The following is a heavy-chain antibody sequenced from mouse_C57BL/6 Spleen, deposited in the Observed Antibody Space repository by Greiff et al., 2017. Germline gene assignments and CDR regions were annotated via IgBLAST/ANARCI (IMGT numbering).Heavy chain of an antibody. D-gene: IGHD1-1*01. V-gene: IGHV1-52*01. Sequence: VQLQQPGAELVRPGSSVKLSCTASGYTFTSYWMHWVKQRPIQGLEWIGNIDPSDSETHYNQKFKDKATLTVDKSSSTAYMQLSSLTSEDSAVYYCALITTVVDGPGWGTGTTVTVSS. CDR3: ALITTVVDGPG. J-gene: IGHJ1*03. CDR1: GYTFTSYW. CDR2: IDPSDSET.